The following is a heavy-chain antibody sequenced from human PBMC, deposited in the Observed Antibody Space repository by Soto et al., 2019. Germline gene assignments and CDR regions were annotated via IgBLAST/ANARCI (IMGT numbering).Heavy chain of an antibody. CDR2: ISGSGGST. V-gene: IGHV3-23*01. D-gene: IGHD6-19*01. J-gene: IGHJ4*02. CDR1: GFTFSSYA. Sequence: EVQLLESGGGLVQPGGSLRLSCAASGFTFSSYAMSWVRQAPGKGLEWVSVISGSGGSTYYADSVKGRFTISRDNSKTTLYLQMNSLRTEDTAVYYCSRRTSGWYFDYWGQGTLVTVSS. CDR3: SRRTSGWYFDY.